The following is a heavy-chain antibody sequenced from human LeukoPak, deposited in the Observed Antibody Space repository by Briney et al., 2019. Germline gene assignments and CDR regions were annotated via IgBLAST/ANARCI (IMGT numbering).Heavy chain of an antibody. J-gene: IGHJ4*02. CDR2: ISYDGRNT. V-gene: IGHV3-30*18. D-gene: IGHD2-21*02. CDR1: GFTFSSYG. Sequence: GGSLRLSCAASGFTFSSYGMHWVRQAPGKGLEWVAVISYDGRNTYYVDSVKGRFTISRDNSKNTLYLQMSSLRAEDTAVYYCANDAHLVTTIDYWGQGTLVTVSS. CDR3: ANDAHLVTTIDY.